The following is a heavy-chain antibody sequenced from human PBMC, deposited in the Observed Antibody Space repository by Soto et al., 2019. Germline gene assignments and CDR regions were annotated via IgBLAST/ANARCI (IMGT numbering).Heavy chain of an antibody. CDR2: IIPIFGTA. J-gene: IGHJ4*02. V-gene: IGHV1-69*01. CDR3: ARWRGAGYSYGIDY. D-gene: IGHD5-18*01. Sequence: VRQAPGQGLEWMGGIIPIFGTANYAQKFQGRVTITADESTSTAYMELSSLRSEDTAVYYCARWRGAGYSYGIDYWGQGTLVTVSS.